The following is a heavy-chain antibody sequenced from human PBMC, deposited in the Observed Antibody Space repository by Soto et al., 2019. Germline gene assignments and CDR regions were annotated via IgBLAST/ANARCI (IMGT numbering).Heavy chain of an antibody. CDR3: TCAEGDDFRSGNGLDV. CDR1: GYTFTGYY. CDR2: INPNSGGT. D-gene: IGHD3-3*01. V-gene: IGHV1-2*02. J-gene: IGHJ6*02. Sequence: ASVKASCKASGYTFTGYYMHWVRQGPGQGLEWMGWINPNSGGTKSAQKFQVRVTMTSDTSISTAYMELRRLTPDHTAVYFCTCAEGDDFRSGNGLDVWGQGTTVTVSS.